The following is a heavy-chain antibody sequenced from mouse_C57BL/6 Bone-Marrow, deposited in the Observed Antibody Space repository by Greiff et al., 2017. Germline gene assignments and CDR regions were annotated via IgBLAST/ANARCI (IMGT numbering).Heavy chain of an antibody. V-gene: IGHV5-4*01. CDR3: AREGGNDTY. J-gene: IGHJ2*01. Sequence: EVQVVESGGGLVKPGGSLKLSCAASGFTFSSYAMSWVRQTPEKRLEWVATISDGGSYTYYPDNVKGRFTISRDNAKNNLYLQMSHLKSEDTAMYYCAREGGNDTYWGQGTTLTVSS. CDR2: ISDGGSYT. CDR1: GFTFSSYA. D-gene: IGHD2-2*01.